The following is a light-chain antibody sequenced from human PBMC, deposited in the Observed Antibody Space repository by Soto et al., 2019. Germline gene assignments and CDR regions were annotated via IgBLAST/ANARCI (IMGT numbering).Light chain of an antibody. V-gene: IGKV3D-20*02. CDR1: QTLSNSL. CDR2: DTS. J-gene: IGKJ4*01. Sequence: EILLTQSPCTLSLSPGERATLSCRASQTLSNSLIAWYQQKPGQAPRLLIYDTSSRATGVPDRYSASGSGTDFTLTISSLQYEDFAVYYCQQYNNWHRATFGGGTKVDIK. CDR3: QQYNNWHRAT.